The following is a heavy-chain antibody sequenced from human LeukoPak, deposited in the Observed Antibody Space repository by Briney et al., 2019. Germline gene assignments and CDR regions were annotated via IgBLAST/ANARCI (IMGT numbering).Heavy chain of an antibody. CDR1: GGSISRYY. Sequence: PSETLSLTCTVSGGSISRYYWSWIRQPAGKGLEWIGRIYTSGSTNYNPSLKSRVTTSVDTSKNQFSLKLSSVTAADTAVYYCASIYYYYSYMDVWGKGTTVTVSS. CDR3: ASIYYYYSYMDV. V-gene: IGHV4-4*07. CDR2: IYTSGST. J-gene: IGHJ6*03.